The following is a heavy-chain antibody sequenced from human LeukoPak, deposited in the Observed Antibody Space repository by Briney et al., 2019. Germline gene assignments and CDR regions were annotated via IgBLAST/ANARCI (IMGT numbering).Heavy chain of an antibody. V-gene: IGHV4-59*01. D-gene: IGHD6-13*01. Sequence: PSETLSLTCTVSGDSFSYFYWSWIRQPPGKGLEWIGYIYNSGSTNYNPSLKSRVTISLDTSKNQFSLKLSSMTAADTAVYYCARGVVAAAGRTFDFWGQGTLVTVSS. J-gene: IGHJ4*02. CDR3: ARGVVAAAGRTFDF. CDR1: GDSFSYFY. CDR2: IYNSGST.